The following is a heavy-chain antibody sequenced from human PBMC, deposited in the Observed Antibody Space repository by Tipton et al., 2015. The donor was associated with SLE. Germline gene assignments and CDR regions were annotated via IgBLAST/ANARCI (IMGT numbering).Heavy chain of an antibody. CDR3: ARVSYCDGDCYWGAFDI. CDR1: GGSISSYY. D-gene: IGHD2-21*01. J-gene: IGHJ3*02. Sequence: TLSLTCTVSGGSISSYYWNWIRQPPGKGLEWIGYIYYSGSTKYNPSLKSRVTISVDTSKNQLSLKLNSVTAADTAVYYCARVSYCDGDCYWGAFDIWGQGIMVTVSS. V-gene: IGHV4-59*01. CDR2: IYYSGST.